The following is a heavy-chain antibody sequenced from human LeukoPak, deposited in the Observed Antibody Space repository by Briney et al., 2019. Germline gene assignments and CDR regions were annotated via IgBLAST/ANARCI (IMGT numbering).Heavy chain of an antibody. CDR3: TKDSQGFYGGPWYGTYGMDV. CDR1: GLTFSSYA. J-gene: IGHJ6*02. V-gene: IGHV3-23*01. CDR2: ISDSGGSA. D-gene: IGHD6-13*01. Sequence: PGGSLRLSCAASGLTFSSYAMSWVRQAPGKGLEWVSSISDSGGSAYYADSARGRFTISRDNSKKTIFLQMNSLTPEDAAVYYCTKDSQGFYGGPWYGTYGMDVWGQGTTVTVSS.